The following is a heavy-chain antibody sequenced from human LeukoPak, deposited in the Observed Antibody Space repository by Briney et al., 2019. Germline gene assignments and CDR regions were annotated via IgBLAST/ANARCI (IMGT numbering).Heavy chain of an antibody. D-gene: IGHD2-2*01. CDR1: GFTFSSYW. J-gene: IGHJ4*02. CDR3: ARESRSGSCSSISCYDY. V-gene: IGHV3-7*01. CDR2: SKEDESEK. Sequence: PGGSLRLSCAASGFTFSSYWMGWVRQAPGKGLEGVANSKEDESEKHYVDSVKGRFTISRDNAKSSLHLQMSSLRVEDTAVYYCARESRSGSCSSISCYDYWGQGTLVTVSS.